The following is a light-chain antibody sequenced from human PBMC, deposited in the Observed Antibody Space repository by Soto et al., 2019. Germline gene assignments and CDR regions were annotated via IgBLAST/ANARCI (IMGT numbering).Light chain of an antibody. J-gene: IGKJ1*01. Sequence: EIMLTLSTGTLPLSTGGIAKLESCASQSVSSSYLAWYQQKPGQAPRLLIYGASSRATGIPGGFSGSGSGTDCTLTISRLEPEDFAVYYCHQYGSSPRPFGQGTKVDIK. CDR1: QSVSSSY. CDR3: HQYGSSPRP. CDR2: GAS. V-gene: IGKV3-20*01.